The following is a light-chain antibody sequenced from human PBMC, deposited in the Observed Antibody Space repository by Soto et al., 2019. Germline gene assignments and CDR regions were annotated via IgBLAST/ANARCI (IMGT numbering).Light chain of an antibody. CDR3: QQSYSLPLT. Sequence: DIQMTQSPSSLSASVGDRVAITCRSSQSISDYLNWYQQKPGKALKLVIYGASNLQSGVPPRFSGSGSGSEFTLTISGLQPDDFAIYFSQQSYSLPLTFGPGTKVDV. CDR2: GAS. J-gene: IGKJ3*01. CDR1: QSISDY. V-gene: IGKV1-39*01.